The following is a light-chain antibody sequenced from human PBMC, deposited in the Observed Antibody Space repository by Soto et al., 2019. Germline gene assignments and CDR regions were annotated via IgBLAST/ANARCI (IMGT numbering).Light chain of an antibody. CDR2: DAS. V-gene: IGKV1-12*01. CDR1: QDIKRW. J-gene: IGKJ3*01. Sequence: DIQMTQSPSSVSASVGDRVTITCRASQDIKRWLAWYQQKPGKAPELLIHDASSLQSGVPSRFSGSGSGTDFTLTISSLEPEDFAVYYCQHRNNRPFSFGPGTKVDI. CDR3: QHRNNRPFS.